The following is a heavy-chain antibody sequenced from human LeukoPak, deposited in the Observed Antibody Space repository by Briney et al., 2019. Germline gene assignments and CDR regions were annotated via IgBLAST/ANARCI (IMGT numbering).Heavy chain of an antibody. CDR2: IYSGGST. D-gene: IGHD3-10*01. J-gene: IGHJ4*02. CDR3: ASGRYGSGSYHDY. V-gene: IGHV3-53*01. Sequence: PGGSLRLSCAASGFTVGSNYMSWVRQAPGKGLEWVSVIYSGGSTYYADSVKGRFTISRDNSKNTLYLQMNSLRAEDTAVYYCASGRYGSGSYHDYWGQGTLVTVSS. CDR1: GFTVGSNY.